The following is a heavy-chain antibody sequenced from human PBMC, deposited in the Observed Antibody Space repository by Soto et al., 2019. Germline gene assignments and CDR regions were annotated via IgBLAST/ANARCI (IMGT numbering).Heavy chain of an antibody. CDR1: GFTFSRYS. V-gene: IGHV3-48*02. CDR3: SRVYSYGMAV. J-gene: IGHJ6*02. Sequence: EVQLVESGGGSVQPGGSLRLSCAASGFTFSRYSMNWVRQAPGKGLEWVSYISSSGSPKYYADSVKGRFTISRDNAKNSLYLPMNSLRDEDTAVYYCSRVYSYGMAVWGQGTTFTVSS. CDR2: ISSSGSPK.